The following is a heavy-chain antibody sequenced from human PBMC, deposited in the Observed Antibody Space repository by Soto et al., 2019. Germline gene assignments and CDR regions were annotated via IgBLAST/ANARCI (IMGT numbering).Heavy chain of an antibody. J-gene: IGHJ6*03. CDR1: GFTFGDYA. CDR3: AKDIGYEIYYYYMDV. D-gene: IGHD2-2*01. Sequence: ALILSCAASGFTFGDYAMHLVRQAPGKGLEWVSGISWNSGSIGYADSVKGRFTISRDNAKNSLYLQMNSLRAEDTALYYCAKDIGYEIYYYYMDVWGKGTTVTVSS. CDR2: ISWNSGSI. V-gene: IGHV3-9*01.